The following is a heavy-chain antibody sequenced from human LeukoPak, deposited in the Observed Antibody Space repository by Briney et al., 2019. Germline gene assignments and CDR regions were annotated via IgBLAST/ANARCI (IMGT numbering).Heavy chain of an antibody. J-gene: IGHJ4*02. CDR3: ARDSSGWTVDY. Sequence: ASVKVSCKASGYTFTSFHMHWVRQALGQGLEWMGMIIPSDGSTSSAQKFQGRVTMTRDTSTSTVYMELSSLRSEDTAVIYCARDSSGWTVDYWGQGTLVTVSA. V-gene: IGHV1-46*01. D-gene: IGHD6-19*01. CDR1: GYTFTSFH. CDR2: IIPSDGST.